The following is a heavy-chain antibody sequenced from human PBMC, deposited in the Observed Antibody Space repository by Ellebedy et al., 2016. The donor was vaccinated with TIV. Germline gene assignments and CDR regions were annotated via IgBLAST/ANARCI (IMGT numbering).Heavy chain of an antibody. CDR2: IYYSGST. V-gene: IGHV4-59*12. Sequence: SETLSLTCTVSGGSISSYYWSWMRQPPGKGLEWIGYIYYSGSTNYNPSLKSRLIMSVDTSKNQLSLKLTSVTAADTAMYYCARGGSYYEGIWFDPWGQGTLVTVSS. D-gene: IGHD1-26*01. J-gene: IGHJ5*02. CDR1: GGSISSYY. CDR3: ARGGSYYEGIWFDP.